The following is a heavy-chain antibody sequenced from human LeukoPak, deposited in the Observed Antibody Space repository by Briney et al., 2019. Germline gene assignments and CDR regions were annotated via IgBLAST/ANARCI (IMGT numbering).Heavy chain of an antibody. CDR3: AADLTDAPGVVLDY. J-gene: IGHJ4*02. V-gene: IGHV1-58*02. D-gene: IGHD3-3*01. CDR2: IVVGSGNT. CDR1: GFTFTNSA. Sequence: GGSVKVSCKASGFTFTNSAMQWVRQARGQRLEWIGWIVVGSGNTNYAQTFQERVTITRDMSTSTAYMELSSLRSEDTAVYYCAADLTDAPGVVLDYWGQGTLVTVSS.